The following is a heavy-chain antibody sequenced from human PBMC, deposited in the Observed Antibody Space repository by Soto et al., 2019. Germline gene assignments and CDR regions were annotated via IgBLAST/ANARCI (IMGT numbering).Heavy chain of an antibody. CDR2: ISAYNGNT. V-gene: IGHV1-18*01. J-gene: IGHJ4*02. CDR1: GYTFTSYG. Sequence: ASVKVSCKASGYTFTSYGISWVRQAPGQGLEWMGWISAYNGNTNYAQKLQGRVTMTTDTSTSTAYMELRSLRSDDTAVYYCARVDYDFWSGYYSMVYWGQGTLVTVSS. D-gene: IGHD3-3*01. CDR3: ARVDYDFWSGYYSMVY.